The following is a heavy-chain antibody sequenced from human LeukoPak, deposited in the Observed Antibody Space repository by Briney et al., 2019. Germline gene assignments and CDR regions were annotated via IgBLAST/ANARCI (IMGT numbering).Heavy chain of an antibody. V-gene: IGHV3-69-1*02. D-gene: IGHD6-13*01. CDR1: GFIFTDYA. CDR2: INNGADAT. Sequence: PGGSLRLSCQASGFIFTDYAMSWVRQAPGKGLEWVSSINNGADATFFADSVKGRFTISRDNAKNSLYLQMNSLRAEDTAVYYCARDSSWHNWFDPWGQGTLVTVSS. CDR3: ARDSSWHNWFDP. J-gene: IGHJ5*02.